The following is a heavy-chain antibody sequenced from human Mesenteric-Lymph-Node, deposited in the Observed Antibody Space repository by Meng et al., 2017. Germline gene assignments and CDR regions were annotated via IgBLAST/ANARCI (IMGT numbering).Heavy chain of an antibody. D-gene: IGHD4-17*01. Sequence: HLQRARPGLVKPSQTLSLTCTVSGGSSSSGDYYWSWIRQPPGKGLELIGHIYYSGSTYYNPSLKSRVTISVDTSKNQFSLKLSSVTAADTAVYYCARGPTTYFDYWGQGTLVTVSS. V-gene: IGHV4-30-4*01. CDR2: IYYSGST. CDR1: GGSSSSGDYY. CDR3: ARGPTTYFDY. J-gene: IGHJ4*02.